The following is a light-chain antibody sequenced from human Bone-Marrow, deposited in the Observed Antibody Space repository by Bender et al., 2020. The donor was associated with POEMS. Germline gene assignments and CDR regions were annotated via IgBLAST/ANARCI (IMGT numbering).Light chain of an antibody. V-gene: IGLV2-11*01. Sequence: QSALTQPRSVSGSLGQSVTISCTGTTNDFDHYHSVAWYQQHPGKAPKLLIYEVTKRPSGVSTRFSGSKSGNTASLSIPVLQAEDEADYYCCSYAGSNKWVFGGGTKLTVL. CDR1: TNDFDHYHS. J-gene: IGLJ3*02. CDR2: EVT. CDR3: CSYAGSNKWV.